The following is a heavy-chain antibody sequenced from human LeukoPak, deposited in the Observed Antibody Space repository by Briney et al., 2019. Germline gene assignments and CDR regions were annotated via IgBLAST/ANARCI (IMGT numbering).Heavy chain of an antibody. D-gene: IGHD3-3*01. V-gene: IGHV3-30*04. CDR2: ISYDGSNK. Sequence: PGGSLRLSCAASGFTFSSYAMHWVRQAPGKGLEWVAVISYDGSNKYYADSVKGRFTISRDNSKNTLYLQMNSLRAEDTAVYYCARAGIRFSGYYYYMDVWGKGTTVTVSS. J-gene: IGHJ6*03. CDR1: GFTFSSYA. CDR3: ARAGIRFSGYYYYMDV.